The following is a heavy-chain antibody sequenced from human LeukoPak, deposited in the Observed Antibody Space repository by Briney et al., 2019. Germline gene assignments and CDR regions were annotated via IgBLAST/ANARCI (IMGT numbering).Heavy chain of an antibody. CDR3: ARHVSGSYYAFDY. Sequence: PSETLPLTCTVSGGSISSYYWSWIRQPPGKGLEWIGYIYYSGSTNYNPSLKSRVTISVDTSKNQFSLKLSSVTAADTAVYYCARHVSGSYYAFDYWGQGTLVTVSS. D-gene: IGHD1-26*01. J-gene: IGHJ4*02. CDR1: GGSISSYY. V-gene: IGHV4-59*08. CDR2: IYYSGST.